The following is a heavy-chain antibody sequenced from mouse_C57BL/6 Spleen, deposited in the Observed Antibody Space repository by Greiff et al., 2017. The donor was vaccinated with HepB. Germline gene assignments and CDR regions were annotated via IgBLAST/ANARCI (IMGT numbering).Heavy chain of an antibody. CDR2: IYPGDGDT. CDR3: ARSTVVDYYAMDY. Sequence: VKLMESGPELVKPGASVKISCKASGYAFSSSWMNWVKQRPGKGLEWIGRIYPGDGDTNYNGKFKGKATLTANKSSSTAYMQLSSLTSEDSAVYFCARSTVVDYYAMDYWGQGTSVTVSS. J-gene: IGHJ4*01. CDR1: GYAFSSSW. V-gene: IGHV1-82*01. D-gene: IGHD1-1*01.